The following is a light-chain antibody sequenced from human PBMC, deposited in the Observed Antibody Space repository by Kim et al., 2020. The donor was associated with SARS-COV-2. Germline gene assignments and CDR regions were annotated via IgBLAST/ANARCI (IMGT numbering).Light chain of an antibody. V-gene: IGKV3-15*01. CDR3: QQYNNWPPGT. Sequence: EIVMTQSPATLSVSPGERATLSCRASQSVSSNLAWYQQKPGQAPRLLISGASTRATGIPARFSGSGFGTEFTLTISSLQSEDFAVYFCQQYNNWPPGTFGQGTKVDIK. CDR1: QSVSSN. CDR2: GAS. J-gene: IGKJ1*01.